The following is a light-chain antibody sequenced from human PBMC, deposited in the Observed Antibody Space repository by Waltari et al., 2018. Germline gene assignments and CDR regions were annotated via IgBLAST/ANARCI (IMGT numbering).Light chain of an antibody. V-gene: IGKV3-11*01. Sequence: EIVLTQSPATLSLSPGERATLSCRASPSVSSYLAWYQHKPGQAPRLLIYDASNRATDTPARFSGSGSGTDFTLTISSLEPEDFAVYSCQQRSNWPPTFGQGTKLEIK. CDR2: DAS. J-gene: IGKJ2*01. CDR3: QQRSNWPPT. CDR1: PSVSSY.